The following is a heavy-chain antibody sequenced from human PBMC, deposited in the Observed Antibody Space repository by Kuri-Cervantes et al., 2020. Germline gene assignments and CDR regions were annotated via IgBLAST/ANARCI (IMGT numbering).Heavy chain of an antibody. CDR3: AKVNGSGSYLYWYFDL. J-gene: IGHJ2*01. V-gene: IGHV3-30*02. D-gene: IGHD3-10*01. CDR2: IQSDGSKT. CDR1: GLTFSQYG. Sequence: GGSLRLSCVVSGLTFSQYGMHWVRQAPGKGLEWLAGIQSDGSKTYYGDSVKGRFTISRDNAKNSLYLQMNSLRAEDTALYYCAKVNGSGSYLYWYFDLWGRGTLVTVSS.